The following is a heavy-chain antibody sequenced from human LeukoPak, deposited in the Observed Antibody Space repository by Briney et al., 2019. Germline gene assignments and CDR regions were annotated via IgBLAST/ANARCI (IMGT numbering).Heavy chain of an antibody. CDR1: GFTFGDYA. Sequence: GGSLRLSCTGSGFTFGDYAMSWFRQAPGKGLEWVGFIRSKAYGGTTEYAASVKGRFTISRDDSKSIAYLQMNSLKTEDTAVYYCTRDKFSTVTPYYFDYWGQGTLVTVSS. D-gene: IGHD4-17*01. CDR3: TRDKFSTVTPYYFDY. J-gene: IGHJ4*02. CDR2: IRSKAYGGTT. V-gene: IGHV3-49*03.